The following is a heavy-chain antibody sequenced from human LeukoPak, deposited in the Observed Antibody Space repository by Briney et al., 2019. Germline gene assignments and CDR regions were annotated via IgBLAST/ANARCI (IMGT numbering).Heavy chain of an antibody. Sequence: SETLSLTCTVSGYSISSGYYWGWVRQPPGKGLEWIGSMYHSGSTFYNPSLKSPVTISVDTSKNQFSLKLTSVTAADTAVYYCARNSLATSGYYFDYWGQGTLVTVSS. CDR2: MYHSGST. V-gene: IGHV4-38-2*02. CDR3: ARNSLATSGYYFDY. CDR1: GYSISSGYY. J-gene: IGHJ4*02. D-gene: IGHD5-12*01.